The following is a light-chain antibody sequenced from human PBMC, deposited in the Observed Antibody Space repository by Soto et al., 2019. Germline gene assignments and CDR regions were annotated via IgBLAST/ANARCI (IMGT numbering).Light chain of an antibody. CDR2: EGS. Sequence: QSVLTQPPSVSGAPGQRVTISCTGSSSNIGAGYDVHWYQQLPGTAPKLMIYEGSKRPSGVSNRFSGSKSGNTASLTISVLQAEDEADYYCCSYAGSSTYVFGTGTKLTVL. J-gene: IGLJ1*01. CDR1: SSNIGAGYD. CDR3: CSYAGSSTYV. V-gene: IGLV1-40*01.